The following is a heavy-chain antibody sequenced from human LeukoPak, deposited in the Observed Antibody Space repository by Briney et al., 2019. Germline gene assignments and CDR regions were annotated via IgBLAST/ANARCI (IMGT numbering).Heavy chain of an antibody. J-gene: IGHJ4*02. CDR1: GFTFSSYW. CDR3: ARDYGGSSPFDY. Sequence: GGSLRLSCAASGFTFSSYWMHWVRQAPGKGLVWVSRIKSDGSSTSYADFVKGRFTISRDNAKNTLFLQMNSLRAEDTAVYYCARDYGGSSPFDYWGQGTLVTVSS. CDR2: IKSDGSST. V-gene: IGHV3-74*01. D-gene: IGHD4-23*01.